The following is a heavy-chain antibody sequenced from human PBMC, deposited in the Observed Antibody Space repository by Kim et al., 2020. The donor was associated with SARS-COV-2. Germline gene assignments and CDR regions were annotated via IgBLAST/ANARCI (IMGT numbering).Heavy chain of an antibody. CDR3: ARAPYYDSSEGAFDI. J-gene: IGHJ3*02. Sequence: SETLSLTCTVSGGSISSYYWSWIRQPPGKGLEWIGYIYYSGSTNYNPSLKSRVTISVDTSKNQFSLKLSSVTAADTAVYYCARAPYYDSSEGAFDIWGQGTMVTVSS. CDR2: IYYSGST. D-gene: IGHD3-22*01. V-gene: IGHV4-59*01. CDR1: GGSISSYY.